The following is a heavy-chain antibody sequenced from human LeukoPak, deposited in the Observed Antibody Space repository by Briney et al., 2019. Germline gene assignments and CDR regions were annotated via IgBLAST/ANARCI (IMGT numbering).Heavy chain of an antibody. CDR2: IIPIFGTA. Sequence: ASVKVSCKASGGTFSSYAISWVRQAPGQGLEWMGGIIPIFGTANYAQKFQGRVTITTDESTSTAYMELSSLRSEDTAVYYCARDTVADYYGMDVWGQGTTVTVSS. CDR1: GGTFSSYA. J-gene: IGHJ6*02. V-gene: IGHV1-69*05. CDR3: ARDTVADYYGMDV. D-gene: IGHD6-19*01.